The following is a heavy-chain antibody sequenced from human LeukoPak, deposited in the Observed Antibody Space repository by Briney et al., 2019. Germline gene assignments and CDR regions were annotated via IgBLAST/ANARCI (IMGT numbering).Heavy chain of an antibody. Sequence: GGSLRLSCAASGFTFSDSAMSWVRQAPGKGLEWVSGVTGSGGSTYYADSVKGRFTISRDNSKSTLFLQMDSLRAEDTAVYYCAKLSDFWSGYYGQDDYWGQGTLVIVSS. CDR2: VTGSGGST. CDR3: AKLSDFWSGYYGQDDY. D-gene: IGHD3-3*01. CDR1: GFTFSDSA. J-gene: IGHJ4*02. V-gene: IGHV3-23*01.